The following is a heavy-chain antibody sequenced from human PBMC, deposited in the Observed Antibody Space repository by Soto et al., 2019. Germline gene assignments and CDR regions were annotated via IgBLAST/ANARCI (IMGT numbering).Heavy chain of an antibody. V-gene: IGHV3-23*01. J-gene: IGHJ6*02. D-gene: IGHD3-10*01. CDR1: GFTFSSYA. CDR3: AKCEVRGVNYYGMDV. Sequence: GGSLRLSCAASGFTFSSYAMSWDRQAPGKGLEWVSAISGSGGSTYYADSVKGRFTISRDNSKNTLYLQMNSLRAEDTAVYYCAKCEVRGVNYYGMDVWGQGTTVTVSS. CDR2: ISGSGGST.